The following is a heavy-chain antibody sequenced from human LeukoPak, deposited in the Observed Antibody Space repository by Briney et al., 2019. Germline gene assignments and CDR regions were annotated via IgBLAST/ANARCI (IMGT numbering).Heavy chain of an antibody. Sequence: TSETLSLTCIVSGVSISSYYWSWIRQPPGKGLAGIGYVYYSGSTNYNPSLKSRVTISVDTSKNQFSLKLSSVTAADTAVYYCARGGAMVPRKYFDYWGQGTLVTVSS. CDR2: VYYSGST. V-gene: IGHV4-59*12. J-gene: IGHJ4*02. CDR3: ARGGAMVPRKYFDY. CDR1: GVSISSYY. D-gene: IGHD5-18*01.